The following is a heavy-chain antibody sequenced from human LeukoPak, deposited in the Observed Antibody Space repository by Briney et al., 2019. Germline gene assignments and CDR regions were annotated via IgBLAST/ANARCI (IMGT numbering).Heavy chain of an antibody. D-gene: IGHD4-11*01. CDR2: MNPNSGNT. J-gene: IGHJ4*02. Sequence: GASVKVSCKASGYTFTSYDINWVRQATGQGLEWMGWMNPNSGNTGYAQKFQGRVTMARDTSISTAYMELSRLRSDDTAVYYCARHYTYSNYVGYYFDYWGQGTLVTVSS. CDR3: ARHYTYSNYVGYYFDY. V-gene: IGHV1-8*01. CDR1: GYTFTSYD.